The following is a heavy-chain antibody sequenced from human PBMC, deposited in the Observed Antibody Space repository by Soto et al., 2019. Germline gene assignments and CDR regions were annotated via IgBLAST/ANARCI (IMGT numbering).Heavy chain of an antibody. CDR2: INHSGST. J-gene: IGHJ6*02. D-gene: IGHD3-3*01. CDR3: ARGDYDFWSGYYYYYYYGMDV. Sequence: SETLSLTCAVYGGSFSGYYWSWIRQPPGKGPEWIGEINHSGSTNYNPSLKSRVTISVDTSKNQFSLKLSSVTAADTAVYYCARGDYDFWSGYYYYYYYGMDVWGQGTTVTVSS. V-gene: IGHV4-34*01. CDR1: GGSFSGYY.